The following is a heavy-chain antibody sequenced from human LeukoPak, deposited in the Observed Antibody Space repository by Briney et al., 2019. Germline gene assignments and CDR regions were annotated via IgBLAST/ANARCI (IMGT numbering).Heavy chain of an antibody. V-gene: IGHV1-8*01. J-gene: IGHJ3*02. CDR2: MNPNSGNT. CDR1: GYTFTSYD. Sequence: ASVKVSCKASGYTFTSYDINWVRQATGQGLEWMGWMNPNSGNTGYAQKLQGRVTMTRNNSISTAYMELSSLRSEDTAVYYCASTWRYNCKDAADAFDIRGQGTMVTVSS. D-gene: IGHD1-1*01. CDR3: ASTWRYNCKDAADAFDI.